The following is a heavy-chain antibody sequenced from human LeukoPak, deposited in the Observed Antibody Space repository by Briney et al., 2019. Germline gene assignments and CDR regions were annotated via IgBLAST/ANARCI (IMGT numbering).Heavy chain of an antibody. Sequence: PSGTLSLTCAVSGGSISRGHWWSWVRQPPRRGLEWIGEIDQSGSTNYNPSLKSRVTISVDNSKNQFSLKLTSVTAADTAMYYCTRNGDYCLDYWGQGTLVTVSS. CDR1: GGSISRGHW. CDR3: TRNGDYCLDY. V-gene: IGHV4-4*02. J-gene: IGHJ4*02. D-gene: IGHD2-21*01. CDR2: IDQSGST.